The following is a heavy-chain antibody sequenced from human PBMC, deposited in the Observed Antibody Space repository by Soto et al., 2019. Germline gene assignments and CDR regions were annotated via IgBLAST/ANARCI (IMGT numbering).Heavy chain of an antibody. CDR3: TRPQNELRFYSYNGIHV. CDR2: IRSKTNNYAT. V-gene: IGHV3-73*02. Sequence: EVQLVESGGGLVQPGGSLKLSCAASGLTFSDSAIHWVRQASRKGLEWVGRIRSKTNNYATTYAASVKGRFTISRDDSKNTAYLQMNSLKTEDTAVYYCTRPQNELRFYSYNGIHVLGQGTTVTVSS. CDR1: GLTFSDSA. D-gene: IGHD5-12*01. J-gene: IGHJ6*02.